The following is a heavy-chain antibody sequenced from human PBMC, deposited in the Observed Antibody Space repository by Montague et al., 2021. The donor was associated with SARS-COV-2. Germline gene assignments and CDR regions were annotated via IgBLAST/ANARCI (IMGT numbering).Heavy chain of an antibody. J-gene: IGHJ4*01. Sequence: SETLSLTCTVYGGSFRNYYWGWIRQSPGKGLEWIGEVDHSGNTNYNPSLKSRVTISADISKNQFSVKLASATAADTGIYYCARAKRDFPIVVLGASAPNYFDSWGQGTLVTVSS. CDR3: ARAKRDFPIVVLGASAPNYFDS. CDR1: GGSFRNYY. CDR2: VDHSGNT. V-gene: IGHV4-34*01. D-gene: IGHD2-15*01.